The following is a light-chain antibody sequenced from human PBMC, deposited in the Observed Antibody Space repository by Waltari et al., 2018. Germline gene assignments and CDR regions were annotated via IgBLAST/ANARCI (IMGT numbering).Light chain of an antibody. Sequence: EVVLTQSPATLSLSPGDRATLPCMASQNICKNLAWYQQKPGQAPRLLMNDGSNRATGVPARFSGSGSGTDFTLTISSLEPEDFAVYYCQNRRNWPLLTFGGGTKVEIK. CDR3: QNRRNWPLLT. CDR2: DGS. J-gene: IGKJ4*01. CDR1: QNICKN. V-gene: IGKV3-11*01.